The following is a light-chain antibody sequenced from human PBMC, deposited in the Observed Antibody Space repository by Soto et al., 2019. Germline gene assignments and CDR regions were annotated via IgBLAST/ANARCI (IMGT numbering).Light chain of an antibody. V-gene: IGKV3-20*01. J-gene: IGKJ1*01. CDR2: GAS. CDR1: QSVSSNY. CDR3: QQYASSTWT. Sequence: EIVLTQSPATLSLSPGERVTLSCRASQSVSSNYLAWYQQRPGQAPRLLISGASTRATGVPDRLSGSGSGTDFTLTNSRLEPEDFAVYYCQQYASSTWTFGQGTRVEIK.